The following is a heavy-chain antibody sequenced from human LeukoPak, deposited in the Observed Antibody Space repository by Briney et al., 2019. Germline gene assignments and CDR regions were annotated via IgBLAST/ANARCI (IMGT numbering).Heavy chain of an antibody. Sequence: SETLSLTCTVSGGSISSSNYYWGWIRQPPGKGLKWIGSIYYSGNTYYNPSHKSRVTISVDTSKNQFSLKLTSVTAADTAVYYCAHFKGGSFDFWGQGTMVTVSS. CDR2: IYYSGNT. J-gene: IGHJ3*01. CDR1: GGSISSSNYY. CDR3: AHFKGGSFDF. V-gene: IGHV4-39*01. D-gene: IGHD1-26*01.